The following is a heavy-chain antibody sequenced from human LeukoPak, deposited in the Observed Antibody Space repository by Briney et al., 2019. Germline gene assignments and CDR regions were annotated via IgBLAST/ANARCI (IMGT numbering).Heavy chain of an antibody. V-gene: IGHV3-33*01. CDR3: VRDPPSSGRSFDH. CDR2: IWYDGSNK. D-gene: IGHD6-19*01. CDR1: GFIFKTYA. Sequence: GGSLRLSCAASGFIFKTYAMHWVRQAPGKGLEWVTMIWYDGSNKYYGDSVKGRFTISRDNSKNTVYLQMNSLRVEDTAVYYCVRDPPSSGRSFDHWLQGALVTVSS. J-gene: IGHJ4*02.